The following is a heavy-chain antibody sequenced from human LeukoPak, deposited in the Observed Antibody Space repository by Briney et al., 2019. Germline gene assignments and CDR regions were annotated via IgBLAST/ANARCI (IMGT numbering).Heavy chain of an antibody. J-gene: IGHJ4*02. CDR1: GYTFTGYY. D-gene: IGHD5-18*01. CDR3: ARGSGWDSYGYGY. Sequence: VASVKVSCKASGYTFTGYYMHWVRQAPGQGLEWMGWINPNSGNTGYAQKFQGRVTMTRNTSISTAYMELSSLRSEDTAVYYCARGSGWDSYGYGYWGQGTLVTVSS. CDR2: INPNSGNT. V-gene: IGHV1-8*02.